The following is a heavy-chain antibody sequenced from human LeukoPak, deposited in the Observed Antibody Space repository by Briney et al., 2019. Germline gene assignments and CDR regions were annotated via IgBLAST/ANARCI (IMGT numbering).Heavy chain of an antibody. D-gene: IGHD1-1*01. CDR1: GGSFSSYY. J-gene: IGHJ3*02. Sequence: SETLSLTCAVYGGSFSSYYWSWIRQPPGKGLEWIGYIYYSGSTNYNPSLKSRVTISVDTSKNQFSLKLSSVTAADTAVYYCARGSPTTFDAFDIWGQGTMVTVSS. V-gene: IGHV4-59*01. CDR2: IYYSGST. CDR3: ARGSPTTFDAFDI.